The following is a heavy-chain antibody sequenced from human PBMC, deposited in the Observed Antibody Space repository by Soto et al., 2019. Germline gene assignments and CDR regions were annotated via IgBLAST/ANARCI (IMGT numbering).Heavy chain of an antibody. CDR3: ARTYSSSWEGYYGMDV. Sequence: ASVKVSCKASGYTFTSYGISWVRQAPGQGLEWMGWISAYNGNTNYAQKLQGRVTMTTDTSTSTAYMELRSLRSDDTAVYYCARTYSSSWEGYYGMDVWGQGTTVTVSS. J-gene: IGHJ6*02. CDR2: ISAYNGNT. V-gene: IGHV1-18*01. D-gene: IGHD6-13*01. CDR1: GYTFTSYG.